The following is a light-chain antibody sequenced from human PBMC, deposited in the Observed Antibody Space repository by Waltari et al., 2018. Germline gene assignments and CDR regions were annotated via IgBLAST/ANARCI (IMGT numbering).Light chain of an antibody. V-gene: IGKV1-12*01. CDR1: QDVSTW. CDR2: GST. J-gene: IGKJ4*01. Sequence: DSQMTQSPSSVSASGGDRVTISCRASQDVSTWVAWYQQKPGKPPKLLIHGSTTLQSGVPSRFSGSGSGTDFTLTINGLQPDDFASYICQQTDSFPLTFGGGTKVDIK. CDR3: QQTDSFPLT.